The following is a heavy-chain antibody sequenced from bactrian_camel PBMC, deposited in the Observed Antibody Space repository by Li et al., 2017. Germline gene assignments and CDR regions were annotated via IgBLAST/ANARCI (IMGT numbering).Heavy chain of an antibody. J-gene: IGHJ4*01. CDR2: IDADGTT. D-gene: IGHD2*01. Sequence: HVQLVESGGGSVQVGGSLRLSCAASGYRSTHNCVGWFRQAPGKEREFVSYIDADGTTKYAYSIQGRFIISVDSANNTLYLQMNDLTPGDTATYDCVRTRLHCARSGFVGAPSYFGQGTQVTVSS. CDR1: GYRSTHNC. V-gene: IGHV3S53*01.